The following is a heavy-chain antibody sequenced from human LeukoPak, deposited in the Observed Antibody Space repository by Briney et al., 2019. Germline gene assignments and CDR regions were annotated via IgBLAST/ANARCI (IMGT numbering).Heavy chain of an antibody. V-gene: IGHV3-30-3*01. CDR3: ARDRSRNYSCDY. CDR2: ISYDGSIK. J-gene: IGHJ4*02. Sequence: GGSLRLSCAASGFTFSSYAMSWVRRAPGKGLEWVAFISYDGSIKYYADSVKGRSTISRDNSKNTLYLQMSSLRTEDTAVYYCARDRSRNYSCDYWGQGTLVSVSS. D-gene: IGHD2-2*01. CDR1: GFTFSSYA.